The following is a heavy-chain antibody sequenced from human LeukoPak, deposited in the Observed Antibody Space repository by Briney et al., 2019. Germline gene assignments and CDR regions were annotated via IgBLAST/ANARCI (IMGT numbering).Heavy chain of an antibody. CDR1: GGSISSYY. J-gene: IGHJ4*02. V-gene: IGHV4-4*07. D-gene: IGHD3-3*01. CDR3: AREGEAYYDFWSGYSYYFDY. Sequence: SETLSLTCTVSGGSISSYYWSWIRQPAGKGLEWIGRIYTSGSTNYNPSLKSRVTMSVDTSKNQFSLKLSSVTAADTAVYYCAREGEAYYDFWSGYSYYFDYWGQGTLVTVSS. CDR2: IYTSGST.